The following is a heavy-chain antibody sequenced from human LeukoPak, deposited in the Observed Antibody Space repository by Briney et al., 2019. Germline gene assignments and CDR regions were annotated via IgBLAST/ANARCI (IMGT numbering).Heavy chain of an antibody. J-gene: IGHJ6*02. CDR1: GYTFTSYD. CDR3: ARTGYYYYGMDV. CDR2: MNPNSGNT. Sequence: GASVTVSCKASGYTFTSYDINWVRQAPGQGLEWMGWMNPNSGNTGYAQKFQGRVTMTRNTSISTAYMELSSLRSEDTAVYYCARTGYYYYGMDVWGQGTTVTVSS. V-gene: IGHV1-8*01.